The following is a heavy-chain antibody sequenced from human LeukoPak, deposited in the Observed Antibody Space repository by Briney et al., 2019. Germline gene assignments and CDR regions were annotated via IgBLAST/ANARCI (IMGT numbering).Heavy chain of an antibody. CDR3: AREHYCCHSSGYLNH. D-gene: IGHD3-22*01. CDR1: GFTVSSNY. CDR2: IYSGGNI. V-gene: IGHV3-53*01. J-gene: IGHJ5*02. Sequence: GGSLRLSCAASGFTVSSNYMNWVRQAPGKGLEWVSIIYSGGNIYYADVVKRRFTTSRDNSKNTLYLQMNRLRAEDTAVYCCAREHYCCHSSGYLNHWGQGALVTVSS.